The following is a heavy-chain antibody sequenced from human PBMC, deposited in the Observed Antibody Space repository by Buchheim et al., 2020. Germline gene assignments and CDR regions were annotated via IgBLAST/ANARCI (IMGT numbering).Heavy chain of an antibody. CDR2: IKQDGSEK. Sequence: EVHLVESGGGLVQPGGSLRLSCAASGFTFSTYWMSWVRQAPGKGLEWVANIKQDGSEKNYVDSVKGRFTISRDNVQNSLYLQLNSLRAEDTAVYYCARHFGYNYGGGYFYYLDVWGKGTT. V-gene: IGHV3-7*01. J-gene: IGHJ6*03. CDR3: ARHFGYNYGGGYFYYLDV. D-gene: IGHD5-18*01. CDR1: GFTFSTYW.